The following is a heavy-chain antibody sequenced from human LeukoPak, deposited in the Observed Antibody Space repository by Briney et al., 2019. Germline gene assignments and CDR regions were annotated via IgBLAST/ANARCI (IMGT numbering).Heavy chain of an antibody. CDR2: IKQDGSER. V-gene: IGHV3-7*01. CDR3: VRDLRAVSYGFD. CDR1: GFTFSNAW. Sequence: GGSLRLSCAASGFTFSNAWMSWVRQAPGKGLELVANIKQDGSERYYVDSVKGRFTISRDNGKNSVYLQMNSLRAEDTALYYCVRDLRAVSYGFDWGQGTLVTVFS. J-gene: IGHJ4*02. D-gene: IGHD3-16*01.